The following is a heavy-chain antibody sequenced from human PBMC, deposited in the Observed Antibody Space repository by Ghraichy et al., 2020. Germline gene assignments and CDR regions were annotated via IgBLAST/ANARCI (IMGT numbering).Heavy chain of an antibody. Sequence: GGSLRLSCTASGFTFSYYWMNWVRQAPGKGLVWVSRVNSCGTNTNYADSVKGRFTISRDNAENTVYLQMHSLRVEDTAVYYCGRSEYWRTIDYWGQGILVTVSS. V-gene: IGHV3-74*01. D-gene: IGHD3-3*01. CDR3: GRSEYWRTIDY. CDR2: VNSCGTNT. J-gene: IGHJ4*02. CDR1: GFTFSYYW.